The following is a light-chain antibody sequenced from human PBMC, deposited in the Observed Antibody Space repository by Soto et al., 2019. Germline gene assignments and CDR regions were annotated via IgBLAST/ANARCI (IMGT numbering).Light chain of an antibody. CDR1: RNLGTLY. J-gene: IGKJ1*01. Sequence: VMTQSPSTLSVSPGERGTLSSRASRNLGTLYLAWFQPKSGQAPRPXIYSASRRETGIRDRFTGSGAGTEFTLTINRVETEDFAVDFCQQYAGSTRTFGQGTKVDIK. CDR2: SAS. CDR3: QQYAGSTRT. V-gene: IGKV3-20*01.